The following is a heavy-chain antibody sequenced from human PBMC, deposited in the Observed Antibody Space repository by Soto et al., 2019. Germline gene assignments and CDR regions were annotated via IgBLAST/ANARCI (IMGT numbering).Heavy chain of an antibody. J-gene: IGHJ3*02. CDR2: IYYSGST. V-gene: IGHV4-61*01. D-gene: IGHD5-18*01. CDR3: ATSVQDTAMVDDAFDI. Sequence: SETLSLTCTVSGGSVSSGSYYWSWIRQPPGKGLEWIGYIYYSGSTNYNPSLKSRVTISVDTSKNQFSLKLSSVTAADTAVYYCATSVQDTAMVDDAFDIRGQGTMVTVSS. CDR1: GGSVSSGSYY.